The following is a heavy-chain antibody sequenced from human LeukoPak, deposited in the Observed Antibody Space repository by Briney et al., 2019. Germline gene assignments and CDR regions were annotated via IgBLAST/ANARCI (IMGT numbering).Heavy chain of an antibody. D-gene: IGHD3-10*01. CDR1: GFTFSDYY. CDR3: AREWTRGVMVDY. J-gene: IGHJ4*02. CDR2: ISSSGSTI. Sequence: GGSLRLSCAASGFTFSDYYMSWIRQAPGRGLEWVSYISSSGSTIYYAASEKGRFTISRDNAKNSLYLQMNSLRAEDTAVYYCAREWTRGVMVDYWGQGTLVTVSS. V-gene: IGHV3-11*01.